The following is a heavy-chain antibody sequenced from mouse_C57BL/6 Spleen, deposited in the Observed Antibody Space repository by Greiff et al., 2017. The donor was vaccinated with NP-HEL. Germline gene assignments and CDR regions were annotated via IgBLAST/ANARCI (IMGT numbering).Heavy chain of an antibody. CDR3: VRQGSNYGYFDY. CDR1: GFSFNTYA. J-gene: IGHJ2*01. Sequence: DVKLVESGGGLVQPKGSLKLSCAASGFSFNTYAMNWVRQAPGKGLEWVARIRSKSNNYATYYADSVKDRFTISRDDSESMLYLQMNNLKTEDTAMYYCVRQGSNYGYFDYWGQGTTLTVSS. CDR2: IRSKSNNYAT. D-gene: IGHD2-5*01. V-gene: IGHV10-1*01.